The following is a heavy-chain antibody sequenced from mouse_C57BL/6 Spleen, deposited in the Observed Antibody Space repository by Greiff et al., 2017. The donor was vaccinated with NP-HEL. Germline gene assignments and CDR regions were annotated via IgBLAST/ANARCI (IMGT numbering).Heavy chain of an antibody. V-gene: IGHV1-64*01. CDR2: IHPNSGST. CDR1: GYTFTSYW. J-gene: IGHJ2*01. D-gene: IGHD2-4*01. Sequence: QVQLQQPGAELVKPGASVKLSCKASGYTFTSYWMHWVKQRPGQVLEWIGMIHPNSGSTNYNEKFKSKATLTVDKSSSTAYMQLSSLTSEDSAVYYCATIYYDYDEDYWGQGTTLTVSS. CDR3: ATIYYDYDEDY.